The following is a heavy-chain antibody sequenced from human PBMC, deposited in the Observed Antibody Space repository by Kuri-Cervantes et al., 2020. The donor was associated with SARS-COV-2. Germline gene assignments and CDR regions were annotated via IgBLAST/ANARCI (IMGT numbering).Heavy chain of an antibody. D-gene: IGHD2-2*01. CDR3: ARGCSTADCKTFGYY. CDR1: GGSISDYY. J-gene: IGHJ4*02. V-gene: IGHV4-59*01. Sequence: SETLSLTCTVSGGSISDYYWSWIRQPPGKGLEWIGDIYYTGSTSYNPSLKSRVAISVDTSKNQFSLKLTSVTAADTAVYYCARGCSTADCKTFGYYWGRGTLVTVSS. CDR2: IYYTGST.